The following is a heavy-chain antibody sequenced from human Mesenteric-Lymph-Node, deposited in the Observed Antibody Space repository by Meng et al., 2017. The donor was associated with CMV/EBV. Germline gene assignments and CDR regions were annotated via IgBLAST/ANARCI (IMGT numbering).Heavy chain of an antibody. Sequence: SETLSLTCTVSGGSITTYYWSWIRQPPGKGLEWIAYIYYSGSTNYNPSLKSRVTISVDTSKNQFSLKLTSVTAADTAVYYCARIRHDSSGYYDYWGQGTLVTVSS. D-gene: IGHD3-22*01. CDR1: GGSITTYY. J-gene: IGHJ4*02. V-gene: IGHV4-59*01. CDR3: ARIRHDSSGYYDY. CDR2: IYYSGST.